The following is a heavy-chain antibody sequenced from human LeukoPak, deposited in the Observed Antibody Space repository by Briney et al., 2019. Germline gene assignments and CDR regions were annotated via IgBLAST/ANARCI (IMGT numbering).Heavy chain of an antibody. CDR2: IKSKTDGGTT. CDR1: GFTFSNAW. V-gene: IGHV3-15*01. Sequence: GGSLRLSCAASGFTFSNAWMSWVRQAPGKGLEWVGRIKSKTDGGTTDYAAPVKGRFTISRDDSKNTLYLQMNSLKTEDTAVYYCTTDRRTTVTTYRYYYYYYMDVWGKGTTVTISS. J-gene: IGHJ6*03. CDR3: TTDRRTTVTTYRYYYYYYMDV. D-gene: IGHD4-17*01.